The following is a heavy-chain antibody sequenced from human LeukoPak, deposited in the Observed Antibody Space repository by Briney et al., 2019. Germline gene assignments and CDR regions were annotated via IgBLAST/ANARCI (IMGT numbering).Heavy chain of an antibody. D-gene: IGHD6-13*01. CDR2: ISGSGGST. CDR3: AKAKPYSSSWYWDY. V-gene: IGHV3-23*01. CDR1: GSTFSSYS. Sequence: GGSLRLSCAASGSTFSSYSMSWVRQAPGKGLEWVSAISGSGGSTYYADSVKGRFTISRDNSKNTLYLQMNSLRAEDTAVYYCAKAKPYSSSWYWDYWGQGPLVTVSS. J-gene: IGHJ4*02.